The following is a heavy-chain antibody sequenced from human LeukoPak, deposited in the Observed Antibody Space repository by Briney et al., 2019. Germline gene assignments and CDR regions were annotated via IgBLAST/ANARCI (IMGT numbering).Heavy chain of an antibody. V-gene: IGHV3-48*02. CDR2: ISSSSSTI. J-gene: IGHJ4*02. D-gene: IGHD3-22*01. CDR3: ARDPVYYDSSGPFDY. CDR1: GFTFSSYS. Sequence: GGSLRLSCAASGFTFSSYSMNWVRQAPGKGLEWVSYISSSSSTIYYADSVKGRFTISRDNAKNSLYLQMNSLSDEDTAVYYCARDPVYYDSSGPFDYWGQGTLVTVSS.